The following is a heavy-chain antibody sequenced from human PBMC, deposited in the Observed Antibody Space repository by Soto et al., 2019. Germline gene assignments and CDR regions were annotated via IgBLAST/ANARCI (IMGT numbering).Heavy chain of an antibody. D-gene: IGHD3-3*01. J-gene: IGHJ4*02. V-gene: IGHV3-7*02. Sequence: PGGSLRLSCVVSGITFSNYWMTWVRQAPGKGLEWVANIKKDGSEKNYVDSVKGRFTISRDNTKNSLSLQMNNLRAEDMGFYYCATRPPGERYFGVLDFWSQGTLVTVSS. CDR1: GITFSNYW. CDR2: IKKDGSEK. CDR3: ATRPPGERYFGVLDF.